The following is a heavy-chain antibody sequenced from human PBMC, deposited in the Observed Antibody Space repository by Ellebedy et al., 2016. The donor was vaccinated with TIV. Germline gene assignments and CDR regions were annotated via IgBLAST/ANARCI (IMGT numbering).Heavy chain of an antibody. Sequence: GESLKISXAASGFTFSSHAMSWVRQAPGKGLEWVSAISGSGGSTYYADSVKGRFTISRDNSKNTLYLQMNSLRAEDTAVYYCAKDIRGVIMFAFDIWGQGTMVTVSS. D-gene: IGHD3-10*01. CDR1: GFTFSSHA. J-gene: IGHJ3*02. CDR3: AKDIRGVIMFAFDI. CDR2: ISGSGGST. V-gene: IGHV3-23*01.